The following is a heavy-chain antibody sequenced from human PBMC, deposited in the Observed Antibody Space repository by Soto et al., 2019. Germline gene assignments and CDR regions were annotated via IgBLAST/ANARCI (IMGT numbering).Heavy chain of an antibody. CDR1: GFTFSSYS. CDR3: ASGGSSNHFDY. V-gene: IGHV3-21*01. J-gene: IGHJ4*02. Sequence: EVQLVESGGGLVKPGGSLRLSCAASGFTFSSYSMNWVRQAPGKGLEWVSSISSSSSYIYYADSVKGRFTISRDNAKNSLYLQMNSLRAEDTAVYYCASGGSSNHFDYWGQGTLVTVSS. D-gene: IGHD6-6*01. CDR2: ISSSSSYI.